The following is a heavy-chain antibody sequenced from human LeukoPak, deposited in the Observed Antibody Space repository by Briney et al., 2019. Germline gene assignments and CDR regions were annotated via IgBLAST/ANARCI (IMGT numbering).Heavy chain of an antibody. D-gene: IGHD6-13*01. CDR1: GFTFSSYA. J-gene: IGHJ6*02. CDR3: AKDRSSSWPTGRYYYGMDV. Sequence: GGSLGLSCAASGFTFSSYAMSWVRQAPGKGLEWVSAISGSGGSTYYADSVKGRFTISRDNSKNTLYLQMNSLRAEDTAVYYCAKDRSSSWPTGRYYYGMDVWGQGTTVTVSS. CDR2: ISGSGGST. V-gene: IGHV3-23*01.